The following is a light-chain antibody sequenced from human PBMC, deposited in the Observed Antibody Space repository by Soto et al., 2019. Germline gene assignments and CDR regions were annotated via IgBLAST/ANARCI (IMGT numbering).Light chain of an antibody. CDR3: QQYNHWPPLT. CDR2: GAS. V-gene: IGKV3-15*01. J-gene: IGKJ4*01. Sequence: EILLTQSPGTLSLSPGERATLFCRASQRVSGNLAWYQQKPGQAPRLLMYGASIRATGFPDRFSGSGSGTEFTLTISSLQSEDFAVYYCQQYNHWPPLTLGGGTKVDIK. CDR1: QRVSGN.